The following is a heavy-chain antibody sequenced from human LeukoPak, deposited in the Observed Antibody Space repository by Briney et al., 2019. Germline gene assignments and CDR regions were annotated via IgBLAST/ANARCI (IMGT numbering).Heavy chain of an antibody. V-gene: IGHV1-2*02. CDR3: TTRGGDTLMRTEAFDY. J-gene: IGHJ4*02. D-gene: IGHD3-16*01. CDR1: GYTFTDYY. Sequence: GASVKASCKASGYTFTDYYIHWVRQAPGQGLEWMGWMNPDSGGTNYAQKFKGRVTMTRDTSINTAYMDLRRLTSDDTAIYYCTTRGGDTLMRTEAFDYWGLGTLVTVSS. CDR2: MNPDSGGT.